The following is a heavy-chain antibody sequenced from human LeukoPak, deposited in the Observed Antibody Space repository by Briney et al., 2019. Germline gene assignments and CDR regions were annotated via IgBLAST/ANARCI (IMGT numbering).Heavy chain of an antibody. V-gene: IGHV3-30-3*02. D-gene: IGHD3-3*01. CDR3: AKRGDDFWSGYSDYMDV. J-gene: IGHJ6*03. CDR1: GFTFSSYA. Sequence: GGSLRLSCAASGFTFSSYAMHWVRQAPGKGLEWVAVISYDGSNKYYADSVKGRFTISRDNSKNTLYLQMNSLRAEDTAVYYCAKRGDDFWSGYSDYMDVWGKGTTVTVSS. CDR2: ISYDGSNK.